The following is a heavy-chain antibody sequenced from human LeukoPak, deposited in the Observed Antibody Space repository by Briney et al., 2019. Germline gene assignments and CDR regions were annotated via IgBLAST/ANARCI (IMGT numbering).Heavy chain of an antibody. V-gene: IGHV3-66*01. CDR1: GFTVTTNY. CDR2: LETGGTT. Sequence: GGSLRLSCAASGFTVTTNYMSWVRQAPGKGLECVSSLETGGTTHYADSVRGRFTISRDTSRNNLYLQMNSLRAEDTATYYCARGGGYGLSFDPWGQGTLVTVSS. J-gene: IGHJ5*02. CDR3: ARGGGYGLSFDP. D-gene: IGHD3-22*01.